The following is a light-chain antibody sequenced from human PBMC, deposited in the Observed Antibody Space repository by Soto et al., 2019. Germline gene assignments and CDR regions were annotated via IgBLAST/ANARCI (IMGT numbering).Light chain of an antibody. CDR2: GAS. CDR1: QSVSRY. J-gene: IGKJ1*01. V-gene: IGKV3-20*01. Sequence: EIVLTQSPGTLSLSPGERATLSCRASQSVSRYLAWYQQKPGQAPRLLIYGASSSATGIPDRFSGSGSGTDFTLTISRLEPEDFAVYYCQHYGSSPWTFGQGTKVEIK. CDR3: QHYGSSPWT.